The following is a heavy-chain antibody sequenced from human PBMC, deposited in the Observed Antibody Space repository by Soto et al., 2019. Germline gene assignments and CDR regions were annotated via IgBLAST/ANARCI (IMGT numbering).Heavy chain of an antibody. CDR1: GGSFSGYY. D-gene: IGHD3-16*02. CDR2: INHSGST. J-gene: IGHJ5*01. V-gene: IGHV4-34*01. CDR3: GRGEVWLSAGGSRKPNRFAS. Sequence: SETLSLTCAVYGGSFSGYYWSWIRQPPGKGLEWIGEINHSGSTNYNPSLKSRVTISVDTSKNQFSLKLSSVTAADTAVYYCGRGEVWLSAGGSRKPNRFASSGQGTLVTVSS.